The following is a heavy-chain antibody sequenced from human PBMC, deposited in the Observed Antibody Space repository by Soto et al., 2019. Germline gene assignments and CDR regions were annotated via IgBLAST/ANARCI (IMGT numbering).Heavy chain of an antibody. Sequence: PGGSLRLSCAASGFTFSSYAMSWVRQAPGKGLEWVSAISGSGGSTYYADSVKGRFTISRDNSKNTLYLQMDSLRAEDTAVYYCANRLLWFGAGGAFDIWGQGTMVTVSS. CDR3: ANRLLWFGAGGAFDI. CDR1: GFTFSSYA. J-gene: IGHJ3*02. D-gene: IGHD3-10*01. CDR2: ISGSGGST. V-gene: IGHV3-23*01.